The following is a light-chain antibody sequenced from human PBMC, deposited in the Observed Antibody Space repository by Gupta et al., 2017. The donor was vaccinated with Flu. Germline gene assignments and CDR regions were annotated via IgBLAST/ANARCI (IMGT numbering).Light chain of an antibody. CDR1: SSEIGCYNY. Sequence: TNSRARISSEIGCYNYFFWYQQPPGPATKLMIYEVSNRTSGVANRFSGSKSGDTASLTIAGLQAEDEADYYCRACTSTSTLVFGGGTKLTVL. CDR3: RACTSTSTLV. J-gene: IGLJ2*01. CDR2: EVS. V-gene: IGLV2-14*01.